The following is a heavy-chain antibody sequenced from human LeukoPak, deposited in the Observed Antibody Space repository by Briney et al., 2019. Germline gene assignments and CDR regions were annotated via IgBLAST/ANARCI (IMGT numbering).Heavy chain of an antibody. CDR2: INPNSGGT. J-gene: IGHJ6*02. V-gene: IGHV1-2*04. CDR1: GYTFTGYY. Sequence: GASVKVSCKASGYTFTGYYMHWVRQAPGQGLEWMGWINPNSGGTNYAQKFQGWVTMTRDTSISTAYMELSRLRSDDTAVYYCARDLNYYDSSGYYYGMDVWGQGTTVTVSS. D-gene: IGHD3-22*01. CDR3: ARDLNYYDSSGYYYGMDV.